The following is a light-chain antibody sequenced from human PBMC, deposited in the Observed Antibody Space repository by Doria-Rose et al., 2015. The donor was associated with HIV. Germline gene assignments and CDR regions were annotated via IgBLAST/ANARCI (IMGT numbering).Light chain of an antibody. CDR2: AAS. V-gene: IGKV1-39*01. CDR3: QQSYSTPLT. J-gene: IGKJ4*01. Sequence: TQSPSSLSASVGDRVTITCRASQSTGSFLNWYQQKPGKAPKLLIYAASSLQNVVPSRFSGSGSGTDFTLTISSLQPEDFATYFCQQSYSTPLTFGGGTKVEIK. CDR1: QSTGSF.